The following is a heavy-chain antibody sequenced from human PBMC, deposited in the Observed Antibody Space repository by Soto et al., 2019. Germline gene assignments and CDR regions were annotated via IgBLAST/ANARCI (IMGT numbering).Heavy chain of an antibody. Sequence: PSETLSLTCTVAGGSISSYYWSWIRQPPGKGLEWIGYIYYSGSTNYNPSLKSRVTISVDTSKNQFSLKLSSVTAADTAVYYCATIYSYHYGMDVWGQGTTVTVSS. V-gene: IGHV4-59*01. J-gene: IGHJ6*02. CDR2: IYYSGST. CDR1: GGSISSYY. CDR3: ATIYSYHYGMDV.